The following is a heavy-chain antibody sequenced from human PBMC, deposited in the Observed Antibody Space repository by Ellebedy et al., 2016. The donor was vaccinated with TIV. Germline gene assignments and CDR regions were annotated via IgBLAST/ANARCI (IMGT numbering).Heavy chain of an antibody. Sequence: GGSLRLSCAASGFTVSSNYMSWVRQAPGKGLEWVSVIYSGGSTYYADSVKGRFTISRDNAKNSLYLQMNSLRAEDTAVYYCARDFEYSGYDRPIDYWGQGTLVTVSS. CDR2: IYSGGST. D-gene: IGHD5-12*01. V-gene: IGHV3-53*01. J-gene: IGHJ4*02. CDR3: ARDFEYSGYDRPIDY. CDR1: GFTVSSNY.